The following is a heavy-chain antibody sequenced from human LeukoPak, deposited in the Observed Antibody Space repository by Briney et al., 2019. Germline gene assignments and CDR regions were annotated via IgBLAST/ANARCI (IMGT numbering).Heavy chain of an antibody. Sequence: SETLSLTCTVSGGSISSYYWSWIRKPAGKGLKWIGRIYTSGSTNYNPSLKSRVTMSVDTSKNQFSLKVSSVTAADTAVYYCARDPAMVRGVIIRENWFDPWGQGTLVTVSS. CDR2: IYTSGST. V-gene: IGHV4-4*07. CDR3: ARDPAMVRGVIIRENWFDP. J-gene: IGHJ5*02. D-gene: IGHD3-10*01. CDR1: GGSISSYY.